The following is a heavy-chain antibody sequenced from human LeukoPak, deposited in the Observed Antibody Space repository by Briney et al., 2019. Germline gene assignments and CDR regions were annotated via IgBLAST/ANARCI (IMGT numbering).Heavy chain of an antibody. J-gene: IGHJ3*02. V-gene: IGHV3-23*01. CDR2: IGGSGGST. Sequence: GGSLRLSCAGSGFTFSNYAMSWVRQAPGKGLEWVSGIGGSGGSTYYADSVKGRFTISRDNSKNTLYLQMNSLRAEDTAVYYCAKSIVVVIDAFDIWGQGTLVTVSS. D-gene: IGHD3-22*01. CDR3: AKSIVVVIDAFDI. CDR1: GFTFSNYA.